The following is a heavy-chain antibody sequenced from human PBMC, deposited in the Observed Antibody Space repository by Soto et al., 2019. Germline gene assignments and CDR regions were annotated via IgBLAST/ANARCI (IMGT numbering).Heavy chain of an antibody. D-gene: IGHD3-10*01. J-gene: IGHJ4*02. Sequence: QVQLVQSGAEVKRPGSSVKVSCKASGDTFNFYSINWVRQAPGLGLEWMGRVNPIVSMSNYAKKFQGRVTMTADKSTSTAYRELRSLRSEDTAIYYCASSYGSGYRAFDYWGQGALVTVAS. CDR2: VNPIVSMS. CDR1: GDTFNFYS. V-gene: IGHV1-69*02. CDR3: ASSYGSGYRAFDY.